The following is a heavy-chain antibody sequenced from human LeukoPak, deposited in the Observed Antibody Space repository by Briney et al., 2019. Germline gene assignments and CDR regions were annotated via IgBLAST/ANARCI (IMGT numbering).Heavy chain of an antibody. CDR1: GFTFRSYA. J-gene: IGHJ4*02. V-gene: IGHV3-23*01. CDR3: AKALPDGGSLDY. D-gene: IGHD4-23*01. Sequence: GGSLRLSCAASGFTFRSYAMSWVRQAPGKGLEWASAISGSGDRTYYADSVKGRFTISRDNSKNTLYVQMNSLRAEDTAIYYCAKALPDGGSLDYWGQGTLVTVSS. CDR2: ISGSGDRT.